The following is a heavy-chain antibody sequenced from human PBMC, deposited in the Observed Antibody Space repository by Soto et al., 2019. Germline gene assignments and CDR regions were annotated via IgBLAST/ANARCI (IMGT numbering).Heavy chain of an antibody. Sequence: QVTVKESGPVLVKPTETLTLTCTVSGFSLSNAGLGVSWIRQPPGKALEWLAHIFSNDEKSYSTSLKSRLTISKDTSKSQVVLIMTNRDPVDTATYYCAATYSSSWYWFDPWCQGTLVTVSS. D-gene: IGHD6-13*01. CDR2: IFSNDEK. CDR3: AATYSSSWYWFDP. V-gene: IGHV2-26*01. CDR1: GFSLSNAGLG. J-gene: IGHJ5*02.